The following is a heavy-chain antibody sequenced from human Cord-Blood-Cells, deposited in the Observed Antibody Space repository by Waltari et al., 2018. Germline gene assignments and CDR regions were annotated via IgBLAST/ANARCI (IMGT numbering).Heavy chain of an antibody. CDR1: GGSISSRSYY. V-gene: IGHV4-39*01. Sequence: QLQLQESGPGLVKPSETLSLTCTVSGGSISSRSYYWGWIRQPPGKGLEWIGSIYYSGGTYYNPSLKGRVTISVDTSKNQFSLKLSSVTAADTAVYYCARHSSGYYYYYYYMDVWGKGTTVTVSS. D-gene: IGHD6-19*01. CDR2: IYYSGGT. CDR3: ARHSSGYYYYYYYMDV. J-gene: IGHJ6*03.